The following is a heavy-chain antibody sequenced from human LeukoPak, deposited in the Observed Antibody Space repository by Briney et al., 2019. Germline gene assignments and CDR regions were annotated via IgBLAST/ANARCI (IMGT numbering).Heavy chain of an antibody. CDR3: AREGGSSWYAIILYYFDY. J-gene: IGHJ4*02. CDR2: ISAYNGNT. D-gene: IGHD6-13*01. V-gene: IGHV1-18*01. Sequence: ASVKVSCKASGYTFTSYGISWVRQAPGQGLEWMGWISAYNGNTNYARKLQGRVTMTTDTSTSTAYMELRSLRSDDTAVYYCAREGGSSWYAIILYYFDYWGQGTLVTVSS. CDR1: GYTFTSYG.